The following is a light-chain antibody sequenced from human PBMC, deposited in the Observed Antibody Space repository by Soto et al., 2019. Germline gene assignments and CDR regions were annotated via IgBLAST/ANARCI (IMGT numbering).Light chain of an antibody. CDR3: QQYGRTPLT. CDR2: DAS. V-gene: IGKV3-20*01. Sequence: EFVLTQSPGTLSLSPGERATLSCRASQTVRNNYLAWYQQKPGQAPRLLIYDASSRATGIPDRFSGGASGTDFTLTISRLEPEDFAVYYCQQYGRTPLTFGGGTKVDI. J-gene: IGKJ4*01. CDR1: QTVRNNY.